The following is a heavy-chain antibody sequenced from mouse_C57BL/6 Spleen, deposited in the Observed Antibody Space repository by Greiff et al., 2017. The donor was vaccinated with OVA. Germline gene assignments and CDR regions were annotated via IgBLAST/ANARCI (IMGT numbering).Heavy chain of an antibody. V-gene: IGHV1-69*01. D-gene: IGHD2-10*02. CDR2: LDPSDSYT. J-gene: IGHJ2*01. CDR3: ARLYGNSYYFDY. CDR1: GYTFTSYW. Sequence: QVQLQQPGAELVMPGASVKLSCKASGYTFTSYWMHWVKQRPGQGLEWIGELDPSDSYTNYNQKFKGKSTLTVDKSSSTAYMQLRSLTSEDSAVYYCARLYGNSYYFDYWGQGTTLTVSS.